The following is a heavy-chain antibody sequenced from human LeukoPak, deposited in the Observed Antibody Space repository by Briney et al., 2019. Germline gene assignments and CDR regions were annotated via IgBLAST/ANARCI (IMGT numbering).Heavy chain of an antibody. CDR3: ARERVFGGVRSSAFDI. J-gene: IGHJ3*02. CDR1: GFTFSSHA. V-gene: IGHV3-23*01. D-gene: IGHD3-16*01. Sequence: GGSLRLSCAGSGFTFSSHAMSWVRQAPGKGLEWVSAVDGGGHSTYYADSVKGRFTISRDNSKNTLYLQMNSLRAEDTAVYYCARERVFGGVRSSAFDIWGQGTMVTVSS. CDR2: VDGGGHST.